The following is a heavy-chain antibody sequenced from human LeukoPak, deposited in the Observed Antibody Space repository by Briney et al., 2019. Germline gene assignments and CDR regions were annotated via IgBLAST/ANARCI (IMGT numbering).Heavy chain of an antibody. Sequence: GGSLRLSCAASGFTFSSYAMSWVRQAPGKGLEWVSAIGGSGGSTYYADSVKGRFTISRDNPKNTLYLQMNSLRAEDTAVYYCAKDVTRLTVTIGWFDPWGQGTLVTVSS. J-gene: IGHJ5*02. D-gene: IGHD4-17*01. V-gene: IGHV3-23*01. CDR1: GFTFSSYA. CDR2: IGGSGGST. CDR3: AKDVTRLTVTIGWFDP.